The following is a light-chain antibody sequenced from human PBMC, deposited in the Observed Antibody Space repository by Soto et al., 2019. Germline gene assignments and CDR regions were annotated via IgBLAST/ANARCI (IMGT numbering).Light chain of an antibody. CDR3: KQTYSSPQT. CDR2: AAY. Sequence: DIQMTQSPSSLSASVADRVTITCRASQTVSIYLNWYRQKPGKAPELLIFAAYDLQSGVQSRFSGSGSGTDFTLTISSLQPEDFATYYCKQTYSSPQTFGQGTKVDIK. J-gene: IGKJ1*01. CDR1: QTVSIY. V-gene: IGKV1-39*01.